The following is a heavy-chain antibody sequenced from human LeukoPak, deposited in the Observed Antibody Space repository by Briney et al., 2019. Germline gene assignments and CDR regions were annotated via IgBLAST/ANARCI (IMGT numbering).Heavy chain of an antibody. V-gene: IGHV3-9*01. Sequence: PGGSLRLSCAASGFTFDDYAMHWVRQAPGKGLKWVSGISWNSGSIGYADSVKGRFTISRDNAKNSLYLQMNSLRAEDTALYYCAKDIDGGYTIAAAGTPYFDYWGQGTLVTVSS. CDR3: AKDIDGGYTIAAAGTPYFDY. CDR2: ISWNSGSI. CDR1: GFTFDDYA. J-gene: IGHJ4*02. D-gene: IGHD6-13*01.